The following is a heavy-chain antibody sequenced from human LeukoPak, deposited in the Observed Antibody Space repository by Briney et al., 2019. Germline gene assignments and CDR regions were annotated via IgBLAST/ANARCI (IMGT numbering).Heavy chain of an antibody. Sequence: SETLSLTCTVSGGSISSYYWSWIRQPPGKGLEWIGYIYYSGSTNYNPSLKSRVTISVDTSKNQFSLKLSSVTAADTAVYYCARVKDYDFWSGSNWFDPWGQGTLVTVSS. V-gene: IGHV4-59*01. CDR3: ARVKDYDFWSGSNWFDP. J-gene: IGHJ5*02. CDR1: GGSISSYY. D-gene: IGHD3-3*01. CDR2: IYYSGST.